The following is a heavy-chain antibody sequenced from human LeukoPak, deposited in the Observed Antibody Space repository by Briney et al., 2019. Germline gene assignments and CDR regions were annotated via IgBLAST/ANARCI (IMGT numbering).Heavy chain of an antibody. D-gene: IGHD3-3*01. J-gene: IGHJ4*02. Sequence: SETLSLTCTVSGGSIGSGGYYWSWIRQHPGKGLEWIGYIYYSGSTYYNPSLKSRVTISVDTSKNQFSLKLSSVTAADTAVYYCARVTMDRSYLDRFDYWGQGTLVTVSS. CDR3: ARVTMDRSYLDRFDY. CDR1: GGSIGSGGYY. CDR2: IYYSGST. V-gene: IGHV4-31*03.